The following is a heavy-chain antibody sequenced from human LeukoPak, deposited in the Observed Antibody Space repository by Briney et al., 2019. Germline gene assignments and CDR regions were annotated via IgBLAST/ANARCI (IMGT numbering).Heavy chain of an antibody. CDR2: ISYDGKVT. CDR1: GFTFSNFG. J-gene: IGHJ4*02. D-gene: IGHD1-14*01. CDR3: AKEKDNRVSTSCDY. Sequence: GEPLRLSCVASGFTFSNFGMHWVRQAPGKGLEWMAVISYDGKVTYYAESVKGRFTISRDNSKNTLYLRMTSLRGGDTALYYCAKEKDNRVSTSCDYWGQGIQVTVSS. V-gene: IGHV3-30*18.